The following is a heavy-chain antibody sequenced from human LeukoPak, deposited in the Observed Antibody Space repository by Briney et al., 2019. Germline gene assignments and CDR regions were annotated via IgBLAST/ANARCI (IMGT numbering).Heavy chain of an antibody. D-gene: IGHD2-2*01. CDR1: GGSISSGSYY. CDR2: IYTSGST. CDR3: ARGGCSSTSCPKFYYYMDV. J-gene: IGHJ6*03. Sequence: SETLSLTCTVSGGSISSGSYYWSWIRQPAGKRLEWIGRIYTSGSTNYNPSLKSRVTISVDTSKNQFSLKLSSVTAADTAVYYCARGGCSSTSCPKFYYYMDVWGKGTTVTVSS. V-gene: IGHV4-61*02.